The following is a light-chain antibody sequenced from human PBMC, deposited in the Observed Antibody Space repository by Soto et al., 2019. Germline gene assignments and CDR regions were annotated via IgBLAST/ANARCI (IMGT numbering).Light chain of an antibody. J-gene: IGLJ3*02. CDR3: SSYAGSNIQL. CDR2: EVT. V-gene: IGLV2-8*01. CDR1: SSDVGGYNY. Sequence: QSVLTQPPSASGSPGQSVTISCTGSSSDVGGYNYVSWYQQHPGKAPKLMIYEVTKRPSGVPDRFSGSKSGNTASLTVSGLQAEDEADYYCSSYAGSNIQLFGGGTKVTVL.